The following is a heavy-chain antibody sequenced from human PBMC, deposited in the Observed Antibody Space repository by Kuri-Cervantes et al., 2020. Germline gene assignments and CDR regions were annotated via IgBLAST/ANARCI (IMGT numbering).Heavy chain of an antibody. V-gene: IGHV3-30*03. J-gene: IGHJ4*02. D-gene: IGHD2-21*02. CDR2: ISYDGSNK. CDR3: CVVVTAIRSYGFDY. Sequence: GESLKISCAASEFTFSNYAMSWVRQAPGKGLEWVAVISYDGSNKYYADSVKGRFTLSRDNSKNTLYLQMNSLRAEETAVYIVCVVVTAIRSYGFDYWGQGTLVTVSS. CDR1: EFTFSNYA.